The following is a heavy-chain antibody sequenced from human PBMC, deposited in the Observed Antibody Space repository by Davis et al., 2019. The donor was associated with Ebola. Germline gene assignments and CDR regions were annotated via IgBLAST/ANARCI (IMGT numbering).Heavy chain of an antibody. Sequence: GESLKISCVASGFTLNNAWMRWVRQAPGKGLEWVSVIYSGGSTYYADSVKGRFTISRDNSKNTLYLQMNSLRVEDTAVYYCARVEYHYSSFDYWGQGILVTVSS. CDR2: IYSGGST. J-gene: IGHJ4*02. V-gene: IGHV3-66*02. D-gene: IGHD3-10*01. CDR1: GFTLNNAW. CDR3: ARVEYHYSSFDY.